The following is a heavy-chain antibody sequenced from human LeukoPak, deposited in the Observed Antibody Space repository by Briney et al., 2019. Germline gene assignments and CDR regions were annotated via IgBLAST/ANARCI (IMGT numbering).Heavy chain of an antibody. D-gene: IGHD2-21*02. J-gene: IGHJ6*03. Sequence: SETLSLTCTVSGGSISSSSYYWGWIRQPPGNGLEWIGSIYYSGSTYYNPSLKSRVTISVDTSKNQFSLKLSSVTAADTAVYYCARRAVVTAHYYYYYMDVWGKGTTVTISS. CDR2: IYYSGST. CDR3: ARRAVVTAHYYYYYMDV. CDR1: GGSISSSSYY. V-gene: IGHV4-39*01.